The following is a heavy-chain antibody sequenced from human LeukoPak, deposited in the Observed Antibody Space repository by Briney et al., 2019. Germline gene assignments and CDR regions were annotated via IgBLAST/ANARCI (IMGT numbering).Heavy chain of an antibody. CDR2: IRSKTYGGTT. CDR1: GFTFGDYG. D-gene: IGHD3-10*01. V-gene: IGHV3-49*04. CDR3: TRVRGVIVEGFDY. J-gene: IGHJ4*02. Sequence: HPGGSLSLSCTDSGFTFGDYGMSWVRQAPGKGLEWVGLIRSKTYGGTTEHAASVKGRFTMSRDDSKSIAYLQMNSLKTEDTAVYYCTRVRGVIVEGFDYWGQGTLVTVSS.